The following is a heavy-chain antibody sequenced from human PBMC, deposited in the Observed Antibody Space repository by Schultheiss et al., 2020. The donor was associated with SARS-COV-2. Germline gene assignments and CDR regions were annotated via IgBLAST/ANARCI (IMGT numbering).Heavy chain of an antibody. V-gene: IGHV3-53*01. J-gene: IGHJ4*02. CDR1: GFTFSSYE. CDR3: ARASPYFDY. Sequence: GESLKISCAASGFTFSSYEMNWVRQAPGKGLEWVSVVYSGGDTHYADSVKGRFTISRDTSKNTLYLQLNSLRAEDTAVYYCARASPYFDYWGQGALVTVSS. CDR2: VYSGGDT.